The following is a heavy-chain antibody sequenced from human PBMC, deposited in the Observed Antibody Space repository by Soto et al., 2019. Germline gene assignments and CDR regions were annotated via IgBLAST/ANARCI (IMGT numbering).Heavy chain of an antibody. Sequence: PSETLSLTCTVSGASISSGDFYWSWVRQPPGKGLEWIGFISSSGNIKSSPSLKSRVTISLDTSKNQFSLKLSSVTDADTAVYYCVRALGSRFMEWQRLDPWGQGTLVTVYS. D-gene: IGHD3-3*01. CDR2: ISSSGNI. V-gene: IGHV4-30-4*01. CDR1: GASISSGDFY. J-gene: IGHJ5*02. CDR3: VRALGSRFMEWQRLDP.